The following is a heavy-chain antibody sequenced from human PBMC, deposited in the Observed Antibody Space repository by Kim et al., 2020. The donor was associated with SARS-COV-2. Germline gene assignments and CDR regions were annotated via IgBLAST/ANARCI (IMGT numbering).Heavy chain of an antibody. Sequence: GGSLRLSCAASGFTFDDYAMHWVRQAPGKGLEWVSGISWNSGSIGYADSVKGRFTISRDNAKNSLYLQMNSLRAEDTALYYCAKSDGGAVAGIPLDYWGQGTLVTVSS. CDR1: GFTFDDYA. CDR3: AKSDGGAVAGIPLDY. V-gene: IGHV3-9*01. D-gene: IGHD6-19*01. J-gene: IGHJ4*02. CDR2: ISWNSGSI.